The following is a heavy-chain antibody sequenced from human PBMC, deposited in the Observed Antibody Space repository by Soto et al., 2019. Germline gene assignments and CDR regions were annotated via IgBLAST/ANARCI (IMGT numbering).Heavy chain of an antibody. CDR2: ISGSGGST. J-gene: IGHJ4*02. Sequence: EVQLLESGGGLVQPGWSLRLSCAASGFTFSSYAMSWVRQAPGKGLEWVSIISGSGGSTYYADSVKGRFTISRDNSKNTLYLQRNSLRAEDTAFYYGSKRTNRLCFDDWGQGTLVTVSS. CDR1: GFTFSSYA. CDR3: SKRTNRLCFDD. V-gene: IGHV3-23*01. D-gene: IGHD2-21*01.